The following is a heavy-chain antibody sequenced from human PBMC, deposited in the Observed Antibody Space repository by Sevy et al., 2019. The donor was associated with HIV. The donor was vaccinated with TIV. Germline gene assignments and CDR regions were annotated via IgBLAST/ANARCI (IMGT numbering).Heavy chain of an antibody. J-gene: IGHJ6*03. D-gene: IGHD5-18*01. CDR2: INHSGST. CDR3: ARGVXVWIXXWSPQSRXXYYMDV. V-gene: IGHV4-34*01. CDR1: GGSFSGYY. Sequence: SETLSLTCAVXGGSFSGYYWSWIRQPPGKGLEWIGEINHSGSTNYNPSLKSRVTISVDTSKNQFSLKLSSVTAADTAVXXCARGVXVWIXXWSPQSRXXYYMDVWGKGTTVTVSS.